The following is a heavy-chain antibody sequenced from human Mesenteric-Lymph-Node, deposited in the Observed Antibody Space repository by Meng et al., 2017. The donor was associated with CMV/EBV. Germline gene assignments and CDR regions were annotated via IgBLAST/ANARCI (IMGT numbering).Heavy chain of an antibody. CDR3: ARDQRHTSGLFDI. CDR1: GFTFTSYY. V-gene: IGHV1-46*01. CDR2: INPSGDGP. D-gene: IGHD3/OR15-3a*01. J-gene: IGHJ3*02. Sequence: ASVKVSCKASGFTFTSYYFHWVRQLSGQGLEWMGVINPSGDGPNYAQKFQGRFIVTRDTSSSTVSMELSSLRSDDTAMYYCARDQRHTSGLFDIWGQGTLVTVSS.